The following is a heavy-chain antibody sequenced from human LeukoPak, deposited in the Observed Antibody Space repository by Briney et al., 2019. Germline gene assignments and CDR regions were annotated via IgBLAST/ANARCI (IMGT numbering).Heavy chain of an antibody. D-gene: IGHD4-17*01. CDR2: IYYSGST. J-gene: IGHJ4*02. Sequence: ASETLSLTCTVSGGSISSSSYYWGWIRQPPGKGLEWIGSIYYSGSTYYNPSLKSRVTISVDTSKNQFSLKLSSMTAADTALYYCARILYGDYVGGYFDYWGQGTLVTVSS. CDR3: ARILYGDYVGGYFDY. V-gene: IGHV4-39*07. CDR1: GGSISSSSYY.